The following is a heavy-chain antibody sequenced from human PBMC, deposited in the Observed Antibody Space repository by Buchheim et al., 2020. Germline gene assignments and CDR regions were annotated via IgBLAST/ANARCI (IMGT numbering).Heavy chain of an antibody. J-gene: IGHJ6*02. D-gene: IGHD6-19*01. CDR2: IYSGGST. Sequence: HLQGSGPGLVRPSETLSLTCTVSGASINSGGYYWDWVRQPPGKGLEWVGHIYSGGSTYFNPSLKSRVTCSFDASNNQISLMLTSVTAADTGTYYCARGSYQTGWRGFSYYSMDVWGQGT. CDR1: GASINSGGYY. V-gene: IGHV4-39*07. CDR3: ARGSYQTGWRGFSYYSMDV.